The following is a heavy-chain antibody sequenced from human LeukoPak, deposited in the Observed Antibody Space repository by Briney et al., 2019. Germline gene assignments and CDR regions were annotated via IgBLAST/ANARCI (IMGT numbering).Heavy chain of an antibody. CDR1: GGTFSSYA. J-gene: IGHJ4*02. CDR2: IIPIFGTA. V-gene: IGHV1-69*01. CDR3: ARENYYDSSGYYLYYFDY. Sequence: ASVKVSCKASGGTFSSYAISWVRQAPGQGLEWMGGIIPIFGTANYAQKFQGRVTITADESTSTAYMELSSLRSKDTAVYYCARENYYDSSGYYLYYFDYWGQGTLVTVSS. D-gene: IGHD3-22*01.